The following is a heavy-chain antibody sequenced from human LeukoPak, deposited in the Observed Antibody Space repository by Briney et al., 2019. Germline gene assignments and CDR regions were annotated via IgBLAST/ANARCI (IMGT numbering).Heavy chain of an antibody. D-gene: IGHD6-19*01. V-gene: IGHV4-4*02. CDR1: GGSISSSNW. CDR2: IYHSGST. CDR3: ARGGIAVLYYFDY. J-gene: IGHJ4*02. Sequence: PSGTLSLTCAVSGGSISSSNWWSWVRQPPGKGLEWIGEIYHSGSTNYNPSLKSRVTISVDKSKNQFSLKLSSVAAADTAVYYCARGGIAVLYYFDYWGQGTLVTVSS.